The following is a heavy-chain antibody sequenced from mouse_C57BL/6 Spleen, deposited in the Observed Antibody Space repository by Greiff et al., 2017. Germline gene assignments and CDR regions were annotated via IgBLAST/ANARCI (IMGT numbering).Heavy chain of an antibody. CDR1: GYAFSSYW. Sequence: QVQLQQSGAELVKPGASVKISCKASGYAFSSYWMNWVKQRPGKGLEWIGQIYPGDGDTNYNGKFKGKATLTADKSSSTAYMQLSSLTSEDSAVYFCARGGDYGLDYYAMDYWGQGTSVTVSS. CDR3: ARGGDYGLDYYAMDY. V-gene: IGHV1-80*01. CDR2: IYPGDGDT. D-gene: IGHD2-4*01. J-gene: IGHJ4*01.